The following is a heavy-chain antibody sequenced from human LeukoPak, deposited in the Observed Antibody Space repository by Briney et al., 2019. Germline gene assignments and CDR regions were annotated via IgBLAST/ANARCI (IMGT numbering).Heavy chain of an antibody. CDR3: AKILRLGELSYPDY. Sequence: GGSLRLSCAASGFTFSSYAMSWVRQAPGKGLEWVSAISGSGGSTYYADSVKGRFTISRDNSKNTLYLRMNSLRAEDTAVYYCAKILRLGELSYPDYWGQGTLVTVSS. V-gene: IGHV3-23*01. CDR2: ISGSGGST. D-gene: IGHD3-16*02. J-gene: IGHJ4*02. CDR1: GFTFSSYA.